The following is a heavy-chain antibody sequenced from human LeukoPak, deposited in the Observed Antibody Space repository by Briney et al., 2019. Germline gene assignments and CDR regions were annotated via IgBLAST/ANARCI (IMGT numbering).Heavy chain of an antibody. CDR3: ARDAATTVTTD. CDR1: GYTFTGFY. J-gene: IGHJ4*02. V-gene: IGHV1-2*02. Sequence: ASVKVSCKTSGYTFTGFYLHWVRQAPGQGLEWMGWINPNSGGTNYAQKFQGRVTMTRDTSISTAYMEPSRLRSDDTAVYFCARDAATTVTTDWGQGTLVTVSS. CDR2: INPNSGGT. D-gene: IGHD4-11*01.